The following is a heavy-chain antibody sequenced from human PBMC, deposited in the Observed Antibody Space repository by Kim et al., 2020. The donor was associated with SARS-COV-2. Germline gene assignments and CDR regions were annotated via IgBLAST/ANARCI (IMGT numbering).Heavy chain of an antibody. CDR3: ARGSRYDFWSGYYEGAFDI. J-gene: IGHJ3*02. V-gene: IGHV3-30*01. D-gene: IGHD3-3*01. Sequence: GRFTISRDNSKNTLYLQMNSLRAEDTAVYYCARGSRYDFWSGYYEGAFDIWGQGTMVTVSS.